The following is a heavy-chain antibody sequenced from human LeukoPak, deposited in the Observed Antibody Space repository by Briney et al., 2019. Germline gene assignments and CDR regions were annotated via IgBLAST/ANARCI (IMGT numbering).Heavy chain of an antibody. J-gene: IGHJ4*02. CDR2: ISSGGNTI. V-gene: IGHV3-48*03. CDR3: AREGTAMVSFDY. Sequence: PGGSLRLSCAASGFTFSSYEMNWVRQAPGKGLEWVSYISSGGNTIYYAASVKGRFTISRDNAKNSLYLQMNSLRAEDTAVYYCAREGTAMVSFDYWGQGTLVTVSS. D-gene: IGHD5-18*01. CDR1: GFTFSSYE.